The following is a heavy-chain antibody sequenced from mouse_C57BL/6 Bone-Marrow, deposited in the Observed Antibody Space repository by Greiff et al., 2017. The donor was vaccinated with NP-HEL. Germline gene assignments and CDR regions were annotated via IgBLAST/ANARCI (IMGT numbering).Heavy chain of an antibody. V-gene: IGHV14-4*01. J-gene: IGHJ2*01. CDR2: IDPENGDT. CDR1: GFNIKDDY. Sequence: DVKLVESGAELVRPGASVKLSCTASGFNIKDDYMHWVKQRPEQGLEWIGWIDPENGDTEYASKFQGKATITADTSSNTAYLQLSSLTSEDTAVYYCTTPHYYGSSSFDYWGQGTTLTVSS. D-gene: IGHD1-1*01. CDR3: TTPHYYGSSSFDY.